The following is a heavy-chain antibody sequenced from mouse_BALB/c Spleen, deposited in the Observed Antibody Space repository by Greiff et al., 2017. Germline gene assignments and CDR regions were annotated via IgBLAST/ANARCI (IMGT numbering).Heavy chain of an antibody. D-gene: IGHD1-2*01. V-gene: IGHV5-4*02. CDR2: ISDGGSYT. CDR3: ARDIVITTASWFAY. CDR1: GFTFSDYY. Sequence: EVHLVESGGGLVKPGGSLKLSCAASGFTFSDYYMYWVRQTPEKRLEWVATISDGGSYTYYPDSVKGRFTISRDNAKNNLYLQMSSLKSEDTAMYYCARDIVITTASWFAYWGQGTLVTVSA. J-gene: IGHJ3*01.